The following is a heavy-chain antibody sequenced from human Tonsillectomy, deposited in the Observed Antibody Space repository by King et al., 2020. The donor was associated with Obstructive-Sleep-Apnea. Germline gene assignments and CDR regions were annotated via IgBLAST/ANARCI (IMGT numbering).Heavy chain of an antibody. CDR3: ARLGAYCSGGSCLENWFDP. J-gene: IGHJ5*02. CDR2: IYPCDSDT. D-gene: IGHD2-15*01. V-gene: IGHV5-51*01. Sequence: VQLVQSGAEVKKPGKSLKISCKGSGYSFTSYWIGWVRQMPGKGREWIGIIYPCDSDTRYSPSFQGQVTTSADKSTSTAYLHWRSLKASDSAMYYCARLGAYCSGGSCLENWFDPWGQGTLVTVSS. CDR1: GYSFTSYW.